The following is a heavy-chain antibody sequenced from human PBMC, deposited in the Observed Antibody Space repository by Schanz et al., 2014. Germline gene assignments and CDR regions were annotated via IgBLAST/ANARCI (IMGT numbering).Heavy chain of an antibody. J-gene: IGHJ6*02. CDR3: VRDAGWAFGDYHGMDV. CDR2: INPSGGST. CDR1: GYSFTTYG. Sequence: QVQLVQSGAEVKKPGASVRVSCKASGYSFTTYGLNWVRQAPGQGPEWMGIINPSGGSTSYAQKFQGRVTMTTDTSTSTAYMELRSLISDDTAVYYCVRDAGWAFGDYHGMDVWGQGTLVTVSS. D-gene: IGHD3-10*01. V-gene: IGHV1-46*01.